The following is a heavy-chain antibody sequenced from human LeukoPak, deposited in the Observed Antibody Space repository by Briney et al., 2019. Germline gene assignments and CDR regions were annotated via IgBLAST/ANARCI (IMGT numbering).Heavy chain of an antibody. CDR3: AKALGRYIVVVVAATVMDY. D-gene: IGHD2-15*01. V-gene: IGHV3-7*03. J-gene: IGHJ4*02. CDR1: GFTFSSYG. CDR2: IKQDGSEK. Sequence: GGSLRLSCAASGFTFSSYGMSWVRQAPGKGLEWVADIKQDGSEKYYVDSVKGRFTISRDNSKNTLYLQMNSLRAEDTAVYYCAKALGRYIVVVVAATVMDYWGQGTLVTVSS.